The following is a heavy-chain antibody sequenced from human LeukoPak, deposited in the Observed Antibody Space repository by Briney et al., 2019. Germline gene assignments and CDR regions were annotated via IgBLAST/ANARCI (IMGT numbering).Heavy chain of an antibody. Sequence: SETLSLTCAVYGGSFSGYYWSWIRQPPGKGLEWIGEINHSGSTNYNPSLKSRVTISVDTSKNQFSLKLSSVTAADTAVYYCARTEEYFDYWGQGTLVTVSS. CDR1: GGSFSGYY. CDR2: INHSGST. V-gene: IGHV4-34*01. J-gene: IGHJ4*02. CDR3: ARTEEYFDY.